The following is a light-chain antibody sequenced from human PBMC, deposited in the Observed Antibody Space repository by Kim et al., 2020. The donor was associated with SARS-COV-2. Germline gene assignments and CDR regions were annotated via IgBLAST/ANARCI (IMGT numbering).Light chain of an antibody. CDR2: EAS. Sequence: LSPGDSATLSCRASQNVVYDLTWNQPRHGQAPRLLIYEASNRADGIPARFSGSGSGRDFTLTISSLEPEDFAVYCCQQRGNWPLTFGGGTKVDIK. J-gene: IGKJ4*01. V-gene: IGKV3-11*02. CDR1: QNVVYD. CDR3: QQRGNWPLT.